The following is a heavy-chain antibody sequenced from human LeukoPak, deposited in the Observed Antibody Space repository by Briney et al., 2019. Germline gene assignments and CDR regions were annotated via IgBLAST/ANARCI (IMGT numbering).Heavy chain of an antibody. CDR3: AREGNDFWSGYLMNGWFDP. Sequence: PSQTLSLTCTVSGGSISSGSYYWSWIRQPAGKGLEWIGRIYTSGSTNYNPSLKSRVTISVDTPKNQFSLKLSSVTAADTAVYYCAREGNDFWSGYLMNGWFDPWGQGTLVTVSS. D-gene: IGHD3-3*01. J-gene: IGHJ5*02. CDR1: GGSISSGSYY. CDR2: IYTSGST. V-gene: IGHV4-61*02.